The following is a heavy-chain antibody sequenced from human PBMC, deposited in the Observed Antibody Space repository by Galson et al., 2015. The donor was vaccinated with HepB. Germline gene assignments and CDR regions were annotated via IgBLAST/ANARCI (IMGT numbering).Heavy chain of an antibody. CDR2: ISSSSSYT. CDR3: ARDGWYMRPFYYYGMDV. J-gene: IGHJ6*02. D-gene: IGHD6-19*01. CDR1: GFTFSDYY. V-gene: IGHV3-11*05. Sequence: SLRLSCAASGFTFSDYYMSWIRQAPGKGLEWVSYISSSSSYTNYADSVKGRFTISRDNAKNSLYLQMNSLRAEDTAVYYCARDGWYMRPFYYYGMDVWGQGTTVTVSS.